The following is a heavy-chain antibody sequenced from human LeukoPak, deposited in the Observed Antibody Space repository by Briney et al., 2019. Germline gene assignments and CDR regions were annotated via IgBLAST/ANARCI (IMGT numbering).Heavy chain of an antibody. CDR1: GFTFSSYA. J-gene: IGHJ4*02. Sequence: PGGSLRLSCAASGFTFSSYAMSWVRQAPGKGLEWVSGISNSAGITYYADSVKGRFTISRDNSKNTLYLQMNSLRAEDAAVYYCAKKYGSGSYGYFDYWGQGTLVTVSS. CDR2: ISNSAGIT. V-gene: IGHV3-23*01. D-gene: IGHD3-10*01. CDR3: AKKYGSGSYGYFDY.